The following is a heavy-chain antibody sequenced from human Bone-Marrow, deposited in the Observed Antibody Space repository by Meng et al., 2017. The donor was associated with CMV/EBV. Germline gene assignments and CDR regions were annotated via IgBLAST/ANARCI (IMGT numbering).Heavy chain of an antibody. CDR1: GFTFSRFI. Sequence: GESLKISCAASGFTFSRFIMHWVRQAPGKGLEWVAVMSSDGSNNYYADSVKGRFTISRDNSRNTLYLQMNSLRAEDTAVYYCAKPAFGETDYWGQGTLVTVSS. J-gene: IGHJ4*02. V-gene: IGHV3-30*04. D-gene: IGHD3-10*01. CDR2: MSSDGSNN. CDR3: AKPAFGETDY.